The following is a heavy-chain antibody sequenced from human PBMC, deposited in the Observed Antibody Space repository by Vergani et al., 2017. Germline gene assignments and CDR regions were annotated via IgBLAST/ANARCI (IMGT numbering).Heavy chain of an antibody. D-gene: IGHD3-16*01. CDR1: GFTLSNYD. CDR2: KQFDGSNQ. Sequence: QVQLVESGGGVVQRGGSLRLSCATSGFTLSNYDMQWIRQGPGKGLEFVAFKQFDGSNQHYADSVKGRFTLSRDFSKNTLYLQMNSLRTDDTATYYCAKHFRGWGINYWGQGTQVIVSS. J-gene: IGHJ4*02. V-gene: IGHV3-30*02. CDR3: AKHFRGWGINY.